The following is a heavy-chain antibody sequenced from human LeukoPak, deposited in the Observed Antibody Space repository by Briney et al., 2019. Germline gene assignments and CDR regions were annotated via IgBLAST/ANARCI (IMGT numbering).Heavy chain of an antibody. V-gene: IGHV3-30*01. CDR3: ARVVVPAATTYYYYYMDV. D-gene: IGHD2-2*01. Sequence: GGSLRLSCAASGFTFSSYAMHWVRQAPGKGLEWVAVLSYDGSNKYYADSVKGRFTISKDNSKNTLYLQMNSLRAEDTAVYYCARVVVPAATTYYYYYMDVWGKGSTVSVSS. J-gene: IGHJ6*03. CDR1: GFTFSSYA. CDR2: LSYDGSNK.